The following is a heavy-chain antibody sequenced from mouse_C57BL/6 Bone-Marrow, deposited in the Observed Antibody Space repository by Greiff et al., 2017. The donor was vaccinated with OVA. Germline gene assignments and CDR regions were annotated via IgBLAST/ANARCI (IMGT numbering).Heavy chain of an antibody. V-gene: IGHV1-15*01. CDR2: IDPETGGT. CDR1: GYTFTDYE. CDR3: TKVLRSFDY. Sequence: VKLQESGAELVRPGASVTLSCKASGYTFTDYEMHWVKQTPVHGLEWIGAIDPETGGTAYNQKFKGKAILTADKSSSTAYMELRSLTSEDSAVYYCTKVLRSFDYWGQGTTLTVSS. J-gene: IGHJ2*01. D-gene: IGHD1-1*01.